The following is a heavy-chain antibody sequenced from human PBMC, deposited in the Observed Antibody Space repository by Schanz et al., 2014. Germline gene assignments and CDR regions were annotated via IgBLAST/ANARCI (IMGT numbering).Heavy chain of an antibody. J-gene: IGHJ3*02. CDR2: INPNSGGT. D-gene: IGHD5-12*01. CDR1: GYTFTTYG. V-gene: IGHV1-2*06. CDR3: ARGGGPEDVFDI. Sequence: QVQLVQSGSEVKKPGASVKVFCKASGYTFTTYGISWVRQAPGQGLEWMGRINPNSGGTNFAQKFQGRVTVTRDTSISTAYMELGSLRFDDTAVYYCARGGGPEDVFDIWGQGTILTVSS.